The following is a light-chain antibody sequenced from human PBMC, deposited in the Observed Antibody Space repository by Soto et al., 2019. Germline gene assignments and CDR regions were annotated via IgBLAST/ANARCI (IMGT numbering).Light chain of an antibody. Sequence: DIQMTQSPSSLSASVGDRVTITCRASQDISNNLAWYQQKPGKVPKLLIYAASTLQSGVPSRFSGSGSGTDFTLTISSLQPEDVATYYCQKYNSVPVWFGQGTKVEIK. CDR2: AAS. J-gene: IGKJ1*01. CDR1: QDISNN. V-gene: IGKV1-27*01. CDR3: QKYNSVPVW.